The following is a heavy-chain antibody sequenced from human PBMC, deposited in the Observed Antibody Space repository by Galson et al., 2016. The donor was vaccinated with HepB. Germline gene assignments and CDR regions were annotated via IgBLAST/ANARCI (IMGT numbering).Heavy chain of an antibody. CDR3: ARGAAGKDLDF. D-gene: IGHD6-25*01. Sequence: TLSLTCAVSDGSISSGGYSWHWVRQPPGKDLEWIGYIYHSGSTSYNPSLEGRVTLSVDSSKNLFSLSLASVTAAATAVYYCARGAAGKDLDFWGQGSLVIVSS. CDR1: DGSISSGGYS. CDR2: IYHSGST. J-gene: IGHJ4*02. V-gene: IGHV4-30-2*01.